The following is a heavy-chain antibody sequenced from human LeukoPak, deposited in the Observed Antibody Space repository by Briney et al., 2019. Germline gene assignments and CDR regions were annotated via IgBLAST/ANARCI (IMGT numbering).Heavy chain of an antibody. CDR1: GFTFSSYG. CDR2: INHSGST. J-gene: IGHJ4*02. V-gene: IGHV4-34*01. CDR3: ARGLRSGWSAGLGC. Sequence: GSLRLSCAASGFTFSSYGRSWSRQTPAKGLERIGEINHSGSTNDNPSLKSRVTISADTSKNQFSLTLSSVSAADTAVYYCARGLRSGWSAGLGCWGEGTLVTVSS. D-gene: IGHD6-19*01.